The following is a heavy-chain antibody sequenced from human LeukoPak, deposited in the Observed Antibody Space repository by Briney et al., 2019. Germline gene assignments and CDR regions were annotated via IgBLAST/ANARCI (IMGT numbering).Heavy chain of an antibody. V-gene: IGHV3-9*01. CDR2: ISWNSGSI. D-gene: IGHD6-13*01. CDR3: ARRYSSSWGVFDY. J-gene: IGHJ4*02. CDR1: GFTFDDYA. Sequence: GRSLRLSCAASGFTFDDYAMHWVRQAPGKGLEWVSGISWNSGSIGYADSVKGRFTISRDNAKNSLYLQMNSLRAEDTALYYCARRYSSSWGVFDYWGQGTLVTVSS.